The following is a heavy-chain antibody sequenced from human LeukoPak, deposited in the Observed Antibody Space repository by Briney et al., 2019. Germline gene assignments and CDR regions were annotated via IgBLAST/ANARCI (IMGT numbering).Heavy chain of an antibody. CDR2: MNPNSGNT. CDR1: GYTFTSYD. V-gene: IGHV1-8*01. CDR3: ARGRYNSSSWYTVYYYYYMDV. Sequence: GASVKVSCKASGYTFTSYDINWVRQATGQGLEWMRRMNPNSGNTGYAQKFQGRVTMTRNTSISTAYMELSSLRSEDTAVYYCARGRYNSSSWYTVYYYYYMDVWGKGTTVTVSS. J-gene: IGHJ6*03. D-gene: IGHD6-13*01.